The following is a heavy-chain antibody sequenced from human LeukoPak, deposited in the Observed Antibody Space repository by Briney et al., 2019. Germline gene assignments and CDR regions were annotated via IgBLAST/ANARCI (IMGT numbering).Heavy chain of an antibody. Sequence: GGSLRLSCAASGFTLSSYEMNWVRQAPGRGLEWVSYISSSGSTKYYADSVKGRFTISRDNAENSLYLQMNSLRAEDTAVYYCARRYCSSTSCTLDYWGQGTLVTVSS. J-gene: IGHJ4*02. D-gene: IGHD2-2*01. V-gene: IGHV3-48*03. CDR3: ARRYCSSTSCTLDY. CDR2: ISSSGSTK. CDR1: GFTLSSYE.